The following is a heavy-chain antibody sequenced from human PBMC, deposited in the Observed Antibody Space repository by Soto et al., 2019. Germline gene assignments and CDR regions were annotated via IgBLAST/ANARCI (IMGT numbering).Heavy chain of an antibody. V-gene: IGHV4-34*01. CDR3: ARDLITIFGVVDTYDY. D-gene: IGHD3-3*01. CDR1: GGSFSGYY. Sequence: TLSLTCAVYGGSFSGYYWSWIRQPPGKGLEWIGEINHSGSTDYNPSLKSRVTISVDTSKNQFSLKLSSVTAADTAVYYCARDLITIFGVVDTYDYWGQGTLVTVSS. CDR2: INHSGST. J-gene: IGHJ4*02.